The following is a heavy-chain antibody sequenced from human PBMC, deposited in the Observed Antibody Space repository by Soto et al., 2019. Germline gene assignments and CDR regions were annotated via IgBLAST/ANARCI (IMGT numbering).Heavy chain of an antibody. V-gene: IGHV3-23*01. D-gene: IGHD2-2*01. CDR2: ISGSGGST. Sequence: GGALRLSCAASGFTFSSYAMSWVRQAPGKGLEWVSAISGSGGSTYYADSVKGRFTISRDNSKNTLYLQMNSLRAEDTAVYYCAKDALTIVVVPAALGVWGQGTTVTVYS. CDR3: AKDALTIVVVPAALGV. CDR1: GFTFSSYA. J-gene: IGHJ6*02.